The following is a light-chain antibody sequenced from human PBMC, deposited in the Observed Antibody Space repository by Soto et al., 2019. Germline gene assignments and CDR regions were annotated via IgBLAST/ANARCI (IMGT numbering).Light chain of an antibody. J-gene: IGLJ3*02. Sequence: QAVVTQEPSFSVSPGGTVTLTCGLSSGSVSTNYFPSWYQQTPGQSPRTLIYSTNTLSSGVPDRFSGSILGNKAALTITGAQADDESDYYCVLYMGSGISVFGGGTKLTVL. CDR2: STN. CDR1: SGSVSTNYF. CDR3: VLYMGSGISV. V-gene: IGLV8-61*01.